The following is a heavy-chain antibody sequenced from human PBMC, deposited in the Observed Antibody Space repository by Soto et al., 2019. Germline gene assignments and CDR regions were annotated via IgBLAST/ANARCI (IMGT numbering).Heavy chain of an antibody. J-gene: IGHJ6*03. CDR1: GYTFTSYD. Sequence: QVQLVQSGAEVKKPGASVKVSCKASGYTFTSYDINWVRQDTGQGLEWMGWMNPNSGNTGYAQKFQGRVTMTRNTSISTAYMELSSLRSEDTAVYYCARGLGSSSTSHYYYYYYMDVWGKGTTVTVSS. V-gene: IGHV1-8*01. CDR2: MNPNSGNT. D-gene: IGHD2-2*01. CDR3: ARGLGSSSTSHYYYYYYMDV.